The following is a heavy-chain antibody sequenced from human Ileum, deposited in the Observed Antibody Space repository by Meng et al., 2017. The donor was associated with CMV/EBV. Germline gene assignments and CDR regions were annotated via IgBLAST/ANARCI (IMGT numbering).Heavy chain of an antibody. CDR1: GGPISSYF. D-gene: IGHD3-10*01. CDR2: IYYNGNT. V-gene: IGHV4-59*01. Sequence: SETLSLTCTVSGGPISSYFWSWIRQSPGQGLEWIGYIYYNGNTNYNPSLKSRVTMSVDTSKNQFSLKLSSVTAADTAVYYCARGRVSYGSGSYYKYYYYGMDVWGQGTTVTVSS. J-gene: IGHJ6*02. CDR3: ARGRVSYGSGSYYKYYYYGMDV.